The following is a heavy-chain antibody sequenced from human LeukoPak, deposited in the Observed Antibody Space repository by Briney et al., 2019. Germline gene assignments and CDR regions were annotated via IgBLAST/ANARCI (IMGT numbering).Heavy chain of an antibody. CDR2: IIDVGDT. J-gene: IGHJ4*02. D-gene: IGHD1-26*01. CDR1: GFTLTEHA. V-gene: IGHV3-23*01. Sequence: QSGGSLRLSCAVSGFTLTEHALSWVRQAPGEGLEWFSGIIDVGDTYYADSVKGRFTISRDSSKNTLYLQTNSLRAEDTAVYYCVTEKQSGSYIEYWGQGTLVTVSS. CDR3: VTEKQSGSYIEY.